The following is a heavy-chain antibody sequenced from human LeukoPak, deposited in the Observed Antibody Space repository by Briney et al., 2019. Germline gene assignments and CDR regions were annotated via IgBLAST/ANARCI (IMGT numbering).Heavy chain of an antibody. V-gene: IGHV4-4*02. J-gene: IGHJ4*02. CDR2: IYHSGST. CDR3: ARHSASLEVNYYDSSGQFDY. D-gene: IGHD3-22*01. Sequence: SETLSLTCAVSGGSISSSNWWSWVRQPPGKGLEWIGEIYHSGSTNYNPSLKSRVTISVDTSKNQFSLELSSVTAADTAVYYCARHSASLEVNYYDSSGQFDYWGQGTLVTVSS. CDR1: GGSISSSNW.